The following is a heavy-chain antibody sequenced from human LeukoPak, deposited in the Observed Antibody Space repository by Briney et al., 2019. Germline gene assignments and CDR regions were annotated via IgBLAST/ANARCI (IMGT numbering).Heavy chain of an antibody. J-gene: IGHJ5*02. CDR3: ARDRSSSYTRDWFDP. CDR2: IYNSESI. V-gene: IGHV4-4*07. CDR1: GGSINGYY. D-gene: IGHD6-13*01. Sequence: PSETLSRTCTGSGGSINGYYWSCIRQPAGKGLEWIGRIYNSESINYNPSLKSRVTMSIDTSKSQFSLKLNSVTAADTAVYYCARDRSSSYTRDWFDPWGQGALVTVSS.